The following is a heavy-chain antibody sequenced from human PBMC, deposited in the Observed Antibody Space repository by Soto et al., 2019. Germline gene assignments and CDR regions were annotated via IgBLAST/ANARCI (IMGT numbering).Heavy chain of an antibody. Sequence: ASVKVSCKASGGTFSSYAISWVRQAPGQGLEWMGGIIPIFGTANYAQKFQGRVTITADESTSTAYMELSSLRSEDTAVYYCARGSITMVRGVINYYYYGMDVWGQGTMVTVSS. V-gene: IGHV1-69*13. CDR2: IIPIFGTA. CDR3: ARGSITMVRGVINYYYYGMDV. D-gene: IGHD3-10*01. CDR1: GGTFSSYA. J-gene: IGHJ6*02.